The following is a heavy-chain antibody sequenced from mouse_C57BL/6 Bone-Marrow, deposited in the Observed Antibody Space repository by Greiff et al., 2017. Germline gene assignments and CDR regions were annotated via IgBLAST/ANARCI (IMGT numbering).Heavy chain of an antibody. CDR3: ARRDGDYPWYFDV. Sequence: QVQLQQPGAELVRPGTSVKLSCKASGYTFTSYWMTWVKQRPGQGLEWIGVIDPSDGCTNYNQKFKGTATLTVDTSSSTAYMQLSSLTSEDSAVXYCARRDGDYPWYFDVWGTGTTVTVSS. CDR1: GYTFTSYW. CDR2: IDPSDGCT. V-gene: IGHV1-59*01. D-gene: IGHD2-13*01. J-gene: IGHJ1*03.